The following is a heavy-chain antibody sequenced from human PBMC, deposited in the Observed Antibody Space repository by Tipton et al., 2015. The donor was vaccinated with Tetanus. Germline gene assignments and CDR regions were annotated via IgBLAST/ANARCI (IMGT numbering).Heavy chain of an antibody. CDR3: YQYRDSREYQYDY. CDR1: GLTVTDSW. D-gene: IGHD3-22*01. V-gene: IGHV3-15*07. Sequence: SLRLSCAASGLTVTDSWMNWIRQAPGKGLEWLGRMKSRANGGTTDYAAPVEGGLTISREDSKNMHYLQMNGLRSEDTVVSYCYQYRDSREYQYDYWGQGTLGAVSS. CDR2: MKSRANGGTT. J-gene: IGHJ4*02.